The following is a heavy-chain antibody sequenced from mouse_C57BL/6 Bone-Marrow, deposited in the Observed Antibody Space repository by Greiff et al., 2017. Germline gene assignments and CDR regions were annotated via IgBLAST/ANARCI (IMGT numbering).Heavy chain of an antibody. D-gene: IGHD2-4*01. CDR1: GYTFTSYG. CDR2: ISPRSGNT. J-gene: IGHJ4*01. CDR3: ARGEDMITTDGYDAMDY. V-gene: IGHV1-81*01. Sequence: QVQLKESGAELARPGASVKLSCKASGYTFTSYGISWVKQRTGQGLEWIGEISPRSGNTYYNDKFKGKATLTADKSYSTAYLEIRSLTSEDSAVYFCARGEDMITTDGYDAMDYWGQGTSVTVSS.